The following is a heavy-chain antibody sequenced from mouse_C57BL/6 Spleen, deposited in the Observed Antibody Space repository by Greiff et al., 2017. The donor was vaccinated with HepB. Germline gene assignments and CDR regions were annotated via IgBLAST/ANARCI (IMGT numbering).Heavy chain of an antibody. J-gene: IGHJ2*01. D-gene: IGHD1-1*01. CDR2: INPNNGGT. CDR1: GYTFTDYY. V-gene: IGHV1-26*01. Sequence: EVQLQQSGPELVKPGASVKISCKASGYTFTDYYMNWVKQSHGKSLEWIGDINPNNGGTSYNQKFKGKATLTVDKSSSTAYMELRSLTSEDSAVYYCARRRDNYYGSSYYFDYWGQGTTLTVSS. CDR3: ARRRDNYYGSSYYFDY.